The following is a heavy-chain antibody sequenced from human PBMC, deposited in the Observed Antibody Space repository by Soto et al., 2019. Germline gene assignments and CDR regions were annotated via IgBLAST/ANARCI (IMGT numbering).Heavy chain of an antibody. V-gene: IGHV3-15*02. CDR1: GFIFSKAW. Sequence: EVQLVESGGALVKPGGSLRLSCAGSGFIFSKAWVTWVRQAPGKGLEWVGRIRSETEGGTTDYGAPVKGRFTISRDDVKNMLYLQMTSLKTEDTAVYYCRTGGYWCQGTLVTVSS. CDR2: IRSETEGGTT. J-gene: IGHJ4*02. CDR3: RTGGY.